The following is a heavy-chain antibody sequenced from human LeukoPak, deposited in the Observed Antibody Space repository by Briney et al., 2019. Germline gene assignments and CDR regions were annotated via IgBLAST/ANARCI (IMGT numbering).Heavy chain of an antibody. CDR2: IKRDGSVK. J-gene: IGHJ4*02. CDR1: EFTLSPYW. CDR3: ARVDVCYTSPRFDY. V-gene: IGHV3-7*01. D-gene: IGHD2-8*01. Sequence: PGGSLRLSCAASEFTLSPYWLSWVRQPPGEGLEWGANIKRDGSVKYYLDYVKGGFFISRNNTKNSLFLQMNSLRAEDTAMYYCARVDVCYTSPRFDYWGQGTLVTVSS.